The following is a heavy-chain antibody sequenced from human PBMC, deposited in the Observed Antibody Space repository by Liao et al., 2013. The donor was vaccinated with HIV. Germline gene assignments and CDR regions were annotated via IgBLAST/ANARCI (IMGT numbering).Heavy chain of an antibody. D-gene: IGHD3-3*01. CDR3: ARVSYDFWSGDWYFDL. J-gene: IGHJ2*01. CDR2: INHSGST. CDR1: GGSFRRHY. V-gene: IGHV4-34*01. Sequence: QVQLQQWGAGLLTPSETLSLTCAVYGGSFRRHYWSWIRQPPGKGLEWIGEINHSGSTNYNPSLKSRVTISVDTSKNQFSLKLSSVTAADTAVYYCARVSYDFWSGDWYFDLWGRGTLVTVSS.